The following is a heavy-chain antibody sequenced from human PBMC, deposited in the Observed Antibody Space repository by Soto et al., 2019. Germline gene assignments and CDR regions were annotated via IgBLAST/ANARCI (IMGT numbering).Heavy chain of an antibody. D-gene: IGHD6-19*01. CDR1: GGSISSTYW. Sequence: QVQLQESGPGLVKPSGTLSLTCAVSGGSISSTYWWSWVRQPPGKGLEWIGEISYSGDTNYNPSLKSRVTIVLDKPKNQFFLMLRSVTAADAAVYFCAGKTVAVAAHYWGQGALITVSS. CDR2: ISYSGDT. J-gene: IGHJ4*02. CDR3: AGKTVAVAAHY. V-gene: IGHV4-4*02.